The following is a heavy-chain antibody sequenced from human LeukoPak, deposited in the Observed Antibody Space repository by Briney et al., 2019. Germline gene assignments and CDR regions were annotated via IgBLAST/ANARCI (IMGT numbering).Heavy chain of an antibody. V-gene: IGHV3-30*01. CDR2: ISYDGSNK. CDR1: GFTFSSYA. CDR3: ARDMNDFWSGYYIDY. Sequence: GGSLRLSCAASGFTFSSYAMHWVRQAPGKGLEWVAVISYDGSNKYYADSVKGRFTISRDNSKNTLYLQMNSLRAEDTAVYYCARDMNDFWSGYYIDYWGQGTLVTVSS. J-gene: IGHJ4*02. D-gene: IGHD3-3*01.